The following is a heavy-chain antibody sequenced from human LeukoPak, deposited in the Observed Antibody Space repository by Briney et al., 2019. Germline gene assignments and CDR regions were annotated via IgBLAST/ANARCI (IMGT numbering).Heavy chain of an antibody. CDR3: ARILRGSGSYGAFDI. D-gene: IGHD3-10*01. V-gene: IGHV3-74*01. CDR2: INTDGSST. J-gene: IGHJ3*02. Sequence: GGSLRLSCAASGFTFSTHWMHWVRQAPGKGLVWVSRINTDGSSTTYADSVKGRFTISRDNAKNSLYLQMNSLRDGDTAVYYCARILRGSGSYGAFDIWGQGTMVSVSS. CDR1: GFTFSTHW.